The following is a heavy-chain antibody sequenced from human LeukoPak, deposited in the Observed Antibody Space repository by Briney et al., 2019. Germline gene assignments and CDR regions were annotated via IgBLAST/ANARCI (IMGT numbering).Heavy chain of an antibody. D-gene: IGHD3-22*01. J-gene: IGHJ4*02. CDR2: IYSCGST. Sequence: SGGSLRLSCAACGFTFSSNYMSGGREAPGKGGEGVSVIYSCGSTYYAHSLKGRFTISIDTSKNTLYLQMNSLRAEDTAVYYCARDIWDSSGRFFDYWGQGTLVTVSS. V-gene: IGHV3-53*01. CDR1: GFTFSSNY. CDR3: ARDIWDSSGRFFDY.